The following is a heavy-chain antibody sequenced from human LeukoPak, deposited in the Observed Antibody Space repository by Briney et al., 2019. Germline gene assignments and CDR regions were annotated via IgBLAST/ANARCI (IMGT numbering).Heavy chain of an antibody. CDR3: VRLPHYYMGV. CDR2: IHPDDSDV. Sequence: GESLKISCKGSGYRFTSYWIGWVRQMPGKGLEWMGIIHPDDSDVRYSLSFQGQVTISADKSISTAYLQWSSLKASDTAMYYCVRLPHYYMGVWGKGTTVTVSS. CDR1: GYRFTSYW. V-gene: IGHV5-51*01. J-gene: IGHJ6*03.